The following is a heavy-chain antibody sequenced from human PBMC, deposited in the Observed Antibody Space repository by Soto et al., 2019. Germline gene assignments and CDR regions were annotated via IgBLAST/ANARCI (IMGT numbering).Heavy chain of an antibody. CDR2: ISGYNGNT. CDR1: GYTFTSYG. CDR3: ATTRGYRYGFDY. J-gene: IGHJ4*02. V-gene: IGHV1-18*01. D-gene: IGHD4-4*01. Sequence: QVQLVQAGAEVKKPGATVKVSCKDSGYTFTSYGISWVRQAHGQGLEWMGWISGYNGNTNYAQKLKGRVTMTTDNTTSTPYMERRSLRSDDTAVYCWATTRGYRYGFDYKGQGTLVPVSS.